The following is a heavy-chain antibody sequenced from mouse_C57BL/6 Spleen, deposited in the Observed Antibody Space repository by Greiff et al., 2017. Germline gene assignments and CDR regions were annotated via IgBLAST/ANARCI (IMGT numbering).Heavy chain of an antibody. J-gene: IGHJ4*01. CDR2: IYPGDGDT. Sequence: QVQLQQSGPELVKPGASVTISCKASGYAFSSSWMNWVKQRPGKGLEWIGRIYPGDGDTNYNGKFKGKATLTADKSSSTAYMQLSSLTSEDSAVYFCARGNSYYAMDYWGQGTSVTVSS. CDR1: GYAFSSSW. V-gene: IGHV1-82*01. CDR3: ARGNSYYAMDY. D-gene: IGHD2-1*01.